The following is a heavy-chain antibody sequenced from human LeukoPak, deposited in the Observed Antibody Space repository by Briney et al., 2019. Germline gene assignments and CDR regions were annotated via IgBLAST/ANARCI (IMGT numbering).Heavy chain of an antibody. J-gene: IGHJ5*02. CDR1: GGSISSYY. V-gene: IGHV4-59*01. CDR2: IYYSGST. Sequence: SETLSLTCTVSGGSISSYYWSWIRQPPGKGLEWIGYIYYSGSTNYNPSLKSRVTISVDTSKNQFSLKLSSVTAADTAVYYCARARREYIAVAGVGWFDPWGQGTLVTVSS. CDR3: ARARREYIAVAGVGWFDP. D-gene: IGHD6-19*01.